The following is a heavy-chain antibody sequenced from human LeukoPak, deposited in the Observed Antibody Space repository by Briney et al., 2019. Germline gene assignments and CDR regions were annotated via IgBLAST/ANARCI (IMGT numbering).Heavy chain of an antibody. CDR3: ARGYYANYFDY. CDR1: GFTFSSYA. D-gene: IGHD1-26*01. Sequence: GGSLRLSCAASGFTFSSYAMSWVRQAPGKGLEWVSAISDSGTGTYYADSVKGRFTISRDNSKNTLYLQMNSLRAEDTAVYYCARGYYANYFDYWGQGTLVTVSS. CDR2: ISDSGTGT. J-gene: IGHJ4*02. V-gene: IGHV3-23*01.